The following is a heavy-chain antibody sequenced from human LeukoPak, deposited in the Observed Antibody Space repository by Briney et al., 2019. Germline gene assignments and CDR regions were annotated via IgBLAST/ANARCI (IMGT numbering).Heavy chain of an antibody. V-gene: IGHV4-34*01. Sequence: PSETLSLTCAVYGGSFSGYYWGWIRQPPGKGLEWIGTIYYSGTTYYNPSLKSRVTISVNTSKKQFSLKLSSVTAADTAVYYCARGRPDGSGSYYKFDPWGQGTLVTVSS. CDR3: ARGRPDGSGSYYKFDP. CDR1: GGSFSGYY. J-gene: IGHJ5*02. CDR2: IYYSGTT. D-gene: IGHD3-10*01.